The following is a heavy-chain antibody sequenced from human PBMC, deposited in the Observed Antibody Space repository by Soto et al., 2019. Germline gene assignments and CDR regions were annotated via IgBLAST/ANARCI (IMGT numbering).Heavy chain of an antibody. CDR3: ARSIMITFGGGDAFDI. CDR1: GYSFTSYW. J-gene: IGHJ3*02. Sequence: GESLKISCKGSGYSFTSYWIGWVRQMPGKGLEWMGIIYPGDSDTRYSPSFQGQVTISADKSISTAYLQWSSLKASDTAMYYCARSIMITFGGGDAFDIWGKGTMVTVSS. V-gene: IGHV5-51*01. D-gene: IGHD3-16*01. CDR2: IYPGDSDT.